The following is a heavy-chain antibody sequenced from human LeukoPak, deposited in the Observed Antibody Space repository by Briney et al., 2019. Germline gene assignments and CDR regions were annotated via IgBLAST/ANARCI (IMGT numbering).Heavy chain of an antibody. Sequence: GGSLRLSCAASGFTFSDYYMSWISQAPGKGLEWVSYISSSGSTIYYADSVKGRFTISRDNAKNSLYLQMNSLRAEDTAVYYCAREDGIVGATSAFDYWGQGTLVTVSS. CDR3: AREDGIVGATSAFDY. CDR2: ISSSGSTI. J-gene: IGHJ4*02. CDR1: GFTFSDYY. D-gene: IGHD1-26*01. V-gene: IGHV3-11*04.